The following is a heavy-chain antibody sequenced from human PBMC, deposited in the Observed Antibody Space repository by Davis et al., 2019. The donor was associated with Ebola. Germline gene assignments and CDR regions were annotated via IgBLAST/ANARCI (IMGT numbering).Heavy chain of an antibody. CDR2: ISSSSSYI. CDR3: ANLRITMIVVVPYYFDY. CDR1: GFSFKTFG. Sequence: GESLKISCTASGFSFKTFGMHWVRQAPGKGLEWVSSISSSSSYIYYADSVKGRFTISRDNAKNSLYLQMNSLRAEDTAVYYCANLRITMIVVVPYYFDYWGQGTLVTVSS. V-gene: IGHV3-21*04. D-gene: IGHD3-22*01. J-gene: IGHJ4*02.